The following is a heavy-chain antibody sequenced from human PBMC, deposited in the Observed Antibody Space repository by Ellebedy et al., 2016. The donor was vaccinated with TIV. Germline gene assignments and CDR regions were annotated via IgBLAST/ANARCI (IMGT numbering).Heavy chain of an antibody. Sequence: GESLKISCAASGFTFSSYNMNWVRQAPGKGLEWVAHINPDGSAEYYVDSVKGRFSISRDNAKNSLYLQMNSLRGDDTAVYYCGRAREPGYFAYYYYGMDGWGQGTTVTVSS. D-gene: IGHD3-9*01. CDR3: GRAREPGYFAYYYYGMDG. V-gene: IGHV3-7*03. CDR1: GFTFSSYN. CDR2: INPDGSAE. J-gene: IGHJ6*02.